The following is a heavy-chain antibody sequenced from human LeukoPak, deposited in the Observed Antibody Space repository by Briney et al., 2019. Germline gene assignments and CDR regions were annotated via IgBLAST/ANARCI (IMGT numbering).Heavy chain of an antibody. CDR2: INHSGST. J-gene: IGHJ5*02. Sequence: SETLSLTCAVYGGSFSCYYWSWIRQPPGKGLEWIGEINHSGSTNYNPSLKSRVTISVDTSKNQFSLKLSSVTAADTAVYYCARAKIVVVPAATPGWFDPWGQGTLVTVSS. D-gene: IGHD2-2*01. CDR3: ARAKIVVVPAATPGWFDP. V-gene: IGHV4-34*01. CDR1: GGSFSCYY.